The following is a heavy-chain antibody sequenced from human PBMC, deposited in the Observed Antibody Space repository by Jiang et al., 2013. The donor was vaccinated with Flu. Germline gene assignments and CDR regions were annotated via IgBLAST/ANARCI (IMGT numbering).Heavy chain of an antibody. J-gene: IGHJ5*02. V-gene: IGHV4-38-2*02. Sequence: SGSGLVKPSETLSLTCAVSGYSISSGYYWGWIRQPPGKGLEWIGSIYHSGSTYYNPSLKSRVTISVDTSRNQFSLKLSSVTAADTAVYYCARDNVDTAMVPWGQGTLVTVSS. D-gene: IGHD5-18*01. CDR1: GYSISSGYY. CDR2: IYHSGST. CDR3: ARDNVDTAMVP.